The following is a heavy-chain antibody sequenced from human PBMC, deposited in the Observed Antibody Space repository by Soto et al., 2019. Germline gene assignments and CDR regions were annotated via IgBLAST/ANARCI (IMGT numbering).Heavy chain of an antibody. J-gene: IGHJ6*02. CDR1: GGTFSSYA. D-gene: IGHD6-6*01. CDR3: ASLRAMNTAARPYYYGMDV. CDR2: IIPIFGTA. Sequence: QVQLVQSGAEVKKPGSSVKVSCKASGGTFSSYAISWVRQAPGQGLEWMGGIIPIFGTANYAQKFQGRVTITADESTSTAYMELSSLRSSDTAVYSCASLRAMNTAARPYYYGMDVWGQGTTVTVSS. V-gene: IGHV1-69*01.